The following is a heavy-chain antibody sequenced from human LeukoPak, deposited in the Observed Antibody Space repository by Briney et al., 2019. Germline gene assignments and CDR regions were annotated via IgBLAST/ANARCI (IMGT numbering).Heavy chain of an antibody. Sequence: RGSPRLSRVDPGFTFSSYALSWVRQAPGEGLEWVSGITDSGTGTYYADSVQGRFTISRDNSKNTVYMQMRSLGDEATAVYYCARTGYNYGTPLNYWGQGTLVTVHS. J-gene: IGHJ4*02. V-gene: IGHV3-23*01. CDR1: GFTFSSYA. CDR3: ARTGYNYGTPLNY. D-gene: IGHD5-18*01. CDR2: ITDSGTGT.